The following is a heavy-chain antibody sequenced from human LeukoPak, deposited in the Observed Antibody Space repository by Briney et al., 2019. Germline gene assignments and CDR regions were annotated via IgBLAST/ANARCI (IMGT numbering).Heavy chain of an antibody. Sequence: GGSLRLSCAASGFKFDDYGRGWVRQAPGKGLGWVCDINWNGAWTGYADSVKGRFTISRDNAKNSLYLQMNSLRAEDTALYYCAGYYYDSSRGFDLWGQGTLVTVSA. CDR3: AGYYYDSSRGFDL. CDR2: INWNGAWT. V-gene: IGHV3-20*04. D-gene: IGHD3-22*01. J-gene: IGHJ5*02. CDR1: GFKFDDYG.